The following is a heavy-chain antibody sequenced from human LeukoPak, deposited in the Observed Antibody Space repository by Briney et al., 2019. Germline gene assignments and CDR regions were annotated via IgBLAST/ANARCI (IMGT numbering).Heavy chain of an antibody. CDR3: ARAMTTVTTGWFDP. Sequence: GGSLRLSCAASGFTFSSNYMSWVRQAPGKGLEWGSVIYIGGSTYYADSVKGRFTISRDNSKNTLYLQMNSLRAEDTAVYYCARAMTTVTTGWFDPWGQGTLVTVSS. CDR2: IYIGGST. J-gene: IGHJ5*02. D-gene: IGHD4-17*01. V-gene: IGHV3-53*01. CDR1: GFTFSSNY.